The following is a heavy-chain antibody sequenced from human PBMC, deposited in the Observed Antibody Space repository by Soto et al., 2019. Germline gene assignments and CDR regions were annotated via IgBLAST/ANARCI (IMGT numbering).Heavy chain of an antibody. V-gene: IGHV3-13*01. Sequence: EVQLVESGGGLVQPGGSLRLACAASGFTVSSYAMHWVRHVTGKGLEWVSTLGAGGDTYFPDSVKGRFTISRENAKNSLYLQMNNLGAGDTAVYYCARGTMVRGTLDPGISGPLDYWGQGTLVAVSS. CDR2: LGAGGDT. J-gene: IGHJ4*02. CDR3: ARGTMVRGTLDPGISGPLDY. CDR1: GFTVSSYA. D-gene: IGHD3-10*01.